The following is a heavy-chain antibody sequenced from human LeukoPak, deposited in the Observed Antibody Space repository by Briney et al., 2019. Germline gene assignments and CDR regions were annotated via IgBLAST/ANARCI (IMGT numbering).Heavy chain of an antibody. J-gene: IGHJ4*02. V-gene: IGHV3-30*18. CDR1: GFTFSSYG. CDR2: ISYDGSNK. Sequence: GGSLRLSCAASGFTFSSYGMHWVRQAPGKGLEWVAVISYDGSNKYYPDSVKGRFTISRDNSKNTLYLQMNSLRAEDTAVYYCAKARDGYNPFDYWGQGTLVTVSS. CDR3: AKARDGYNPFDY. D-gene: IGHD5-24*01.